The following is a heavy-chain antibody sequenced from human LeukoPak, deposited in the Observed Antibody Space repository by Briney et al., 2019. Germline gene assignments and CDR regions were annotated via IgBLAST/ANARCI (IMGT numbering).Heavy chain of an antibody. CDR2: ITTHSSKT. D-gene: IGHD3-22*01. CDR1: GYTFTSYG. J-gene: IGHJ5*02. CDR3: ARDQYYDSKGWFDP. Sequence: ASVKVSCKASGYTFTSYGISWVRRAPGQGLEWMGWITTHSSKTNYAQKFQGRVTMTTDTSTSTAYMELKSLTSDDTAVYYCARDQYYDSKGWFDPWGQGTLVTVSS. V-gene: IGHV1-18*01.